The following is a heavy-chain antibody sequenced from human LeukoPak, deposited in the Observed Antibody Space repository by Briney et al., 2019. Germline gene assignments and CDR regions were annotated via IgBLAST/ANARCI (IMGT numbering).Heavy chain of an antibody. CDR2: ISGSGGST. D-gene: IGHD3-3*01. CDR1: GFTFSNYA. V-gene: IGHV3-23*01. J-gene: IGHJ4*02. Sequence: GGSLRLSCAASGFTFSNYAMSWVRQAPGKGREWVSAISGSGGSTYYADSVKGRFTVSRDNSKNTLYLQMNSLRAEDTAVYYCAKDNYDFWSGYPGLDYWGQGTLVTVSS. CDR3: AKDNYDFWSGYPGLDY.